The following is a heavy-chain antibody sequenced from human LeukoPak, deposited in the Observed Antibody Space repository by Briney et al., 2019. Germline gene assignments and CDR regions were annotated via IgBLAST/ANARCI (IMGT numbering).Heavy chain of an antibody. CDR3: ASRSRY. Sequence: GGSLRLSCAASGFTVSSNYMSWVRQAPGKGLEWVSLIYSGGSTYYADSVKGRFTISRDNAKNSLYLQMNSLRAEDTAVYYCASRSRYWGQGTLVTVSS. CDR1: GFTVSSNY. CDR2: IYSGGST. J-gene: IGHJ4*02. D-gene: IGHD6-13*01. V-gene: IGHV3-66*01.